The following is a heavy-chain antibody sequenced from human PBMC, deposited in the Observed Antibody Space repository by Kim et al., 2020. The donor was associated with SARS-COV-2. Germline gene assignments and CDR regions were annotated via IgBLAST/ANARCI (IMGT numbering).Heavy chain of an antibody. D-gene: IGHD2-15*01. J-gene: IGHJ4*02. V-gene: IGHV3-74*01. CDR1: GFTFSSYG. CDR2: INAGGSST. CDR3: ARDRPQGCGTVYY. Sequence: GGSLRLSCAASGFTFSSYGMHWLRQAPGKGLVWVSPINAGGSSTNYADSVKGRFTISRDNSKNTLYLQMNSLRAEDTAVYYCARDRPQGCGTVYYWRERT.